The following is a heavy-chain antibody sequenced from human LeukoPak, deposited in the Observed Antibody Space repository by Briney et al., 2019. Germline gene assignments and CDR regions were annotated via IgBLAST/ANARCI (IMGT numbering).Heavy chain of an antibody. CDR3: ARGLDGKPDY. CDR1: GFIFSSYS. J-gene: IGHJ4*02. Sequence: GGSLRLSCAASGFIFSSYSMNWIRQAPGKGLEWVSSISSSSSYIYYADSVKGRFTISRDNAKNSLYLQMNSLRAEDTAVYYCARGLDGKPDYWGQGTLVTVSS. D-gene: IGHD5-24*01. V-gene: IGHV3-21*01. CDR2: ISSSSSYI.